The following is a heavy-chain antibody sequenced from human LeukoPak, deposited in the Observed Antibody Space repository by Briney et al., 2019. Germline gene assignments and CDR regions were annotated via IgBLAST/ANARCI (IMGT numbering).Heavy chain of an antibody. Sequence: QPGGSLRLSCAASGFTFSSYAIHWVRQAQGKGLEWVTVISYDGTYKYYADSVKGRFNISRDNSKNTLFLQMNSLRDEDTAVYYCASGFSGSPSTYAFDIWGQGTMVTVSS. D-gene: IGHD1-26*01. V-gene: IGHV3-30-3*01. CDR3: ASGFSGSPSTYAFDI. J-gene: IGHJ3*02. CDR1: GFTFSSYA. CDR2: ISYDGTYK.